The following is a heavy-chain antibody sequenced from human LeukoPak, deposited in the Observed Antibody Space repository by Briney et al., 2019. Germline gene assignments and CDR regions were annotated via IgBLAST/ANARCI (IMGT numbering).Heavy chain of an antibody. V-gene: IGHV3-23*01. J-gene: IGHJ4*02. CDR2: ISGSGGST. CDR1: GFTFSSYA. Sequence: GGSLRLSCAASGFTFSSYAMSWVRQAPGKGLEWVSAISGSGGSTYYADSVKGRFTISRDNSKNTLYLQMNSLRAEDTAVYYCAIAFTYYYDSSGYYSGGSNWGQGTLVTVSS. D-gene: IGHD3-22*01. CDR3: AIAFTYYYDSSGYYSGGSN.